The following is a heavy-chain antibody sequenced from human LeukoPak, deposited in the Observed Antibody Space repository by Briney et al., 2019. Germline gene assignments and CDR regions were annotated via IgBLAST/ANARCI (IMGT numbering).Heavy chain of an antibody. D-gene: IGHD1-26*01. CDR3: ARERDSGKYWGDLQH. Sequence: GGSLRLSCAASGFTFSSFSMSWVRQAPGKGLEWVANIKQDGVEKHYVDSVKGRFSISRDNAKNSLYVQMNSLRAEDTAVYYCARERDSGKYWGDLQHWGQGTLVTVSS. CDR2: IKQDGVEK. CDR1: GFTFSSFS. V-gene: IGHV3-7*01. J-gene: IGHJ1*01.